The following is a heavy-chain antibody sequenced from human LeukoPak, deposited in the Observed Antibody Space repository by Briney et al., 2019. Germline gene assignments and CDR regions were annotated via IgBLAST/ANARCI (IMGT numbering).Heavy chain of an antibody. Sequence: GGSLRLSCAAPGFTFSYYSMNWVRPAPGRGLGWVSCISSSSSLIFYSDSVRGRFTISRDNAKSLLYLHMNSLRVEDTAVYYCAKVDRGDYSSSPVPYYNYYMNVWGKGTTVTVSS. CDR2: ISSSSSLI. D-gene: IGHD6-13*01. CDR1: GFTFSYYS. CDR3: AKVDRGDYSSSPVPYYNYYMNV. J-gene: IGHJ6*03. V-gene: IGHV3-21*01.